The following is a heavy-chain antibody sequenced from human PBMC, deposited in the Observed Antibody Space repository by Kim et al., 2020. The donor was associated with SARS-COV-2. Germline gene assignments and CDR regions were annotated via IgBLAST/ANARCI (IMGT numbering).Heavy chain of an antibody. CDR3: ARPAGSTLRTYYFDS. D-gene: IGHD1-7*01. J-gene: IGHJ4*01. V-gene: IGHV4-39*01. CDR2: VYYSGST. CDR1: GGSVSSSSYY. Sequence: SETLSLTCTVSGGSVSSSSYYWGWVRQPPGKGLEWIGTVYYSGSTYYNPSLKSRVSLSIDTSRNQFSLMLNSVTAADTAVYYCARPAGSTLRTYYFDSWG.